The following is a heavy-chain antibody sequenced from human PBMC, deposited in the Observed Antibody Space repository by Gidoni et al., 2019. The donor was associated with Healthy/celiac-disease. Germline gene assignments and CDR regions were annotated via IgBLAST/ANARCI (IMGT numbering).Heavy chain of an antibody. V-gene: IGHV4-59*01. CDR1: GGSISSYY. Sequence: QVQLQESGPGLVKPSETLSLTCTVPGGSISSYYWSWIRQPPGKGLEWIGYIYYSGRTNYNPSLKSRVTISVDTSKNQFSLKLSSVTAADTAVYYCARGLGYCSSTSCYTRGDDAFDIWGQGTMVTVSS. J-gene: IGHJ3*02. CDR3: ARGLGYCSSTSCYTRGDDAFDI. CDR2: IYYSGRT. D-gene: IGHD2-2*02.